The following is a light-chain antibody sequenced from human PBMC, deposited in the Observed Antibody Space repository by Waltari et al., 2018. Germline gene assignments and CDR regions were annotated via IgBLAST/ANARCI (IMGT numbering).Light chain of an antibody. CDR3: QQYAATPLT. CDR2: RAS. CDR1: QAISNS. V-gene: IGKV1-NL1*01. Sequence: DIQMTQSPSSLSASVGDRVTITCRASQAISNSLAWYQQKPGKAPKVLLYRASTLESGVPSRFSGSGTGTEYTLTISSLQPEDFATYYCQQYAATPLTFGGGTKVEIK. J-gene: IGKJ4*02.